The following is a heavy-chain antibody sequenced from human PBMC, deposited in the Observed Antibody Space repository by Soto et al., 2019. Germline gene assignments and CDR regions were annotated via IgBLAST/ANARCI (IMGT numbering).Heavy chain of an antibody. CDR2: INAGNGNT. CDR1: GYTFTSYA. CDR3: ARCLRPYRYRAP. J-gene: IGHJ2*01. Sequence: QVKLVQSGAEVKKPGASVKVSCKASGYTFTSYAMHWVRQAPGQRLEWMGWINAGNGNTKDSQKFKGRVTITRDTAARTAYMQLSSLSSEATPGAYRARCLRPYRYRAPCGRGARFTASS. V-gene: IGHV1-3*01.